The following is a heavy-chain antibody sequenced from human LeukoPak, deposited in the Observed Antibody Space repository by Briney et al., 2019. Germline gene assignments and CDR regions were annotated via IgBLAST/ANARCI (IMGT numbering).Heavy chain of an antibody. D-gene: IGHD6-13*01. J-gene: IGHJ4*02. V-gene: IGHV3-48*01. CDR3: ASVWAAAAARSDD. CDR2: ISSSSSTI. CDR1: GFTFSSYS. Sequence: GGSLRLSCAASGFTFSSYSMNWVRQAPGKGLEWVSYISSSSSTIYYADSVKGRFTISRDNAKNSLYLQMNSLRAEDTAVYYCASVWAAAAARSDDWGQGTLVTASS.